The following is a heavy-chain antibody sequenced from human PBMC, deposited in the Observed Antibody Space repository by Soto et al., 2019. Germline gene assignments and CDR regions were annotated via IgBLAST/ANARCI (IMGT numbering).Heavy chain of an antibody. CDR2: ISGSGGST. CDR1: GFTFSSYA. V-gene: IGHV3-23*01. CDR3: AKAVPDYGSGSQDAFDI. J-gene: IGHJ3*02. D-gene: IGHD3-10*01. Sequence: GGSLRLSCAASGFTFSSYAMSWVRQAPGKGLEWVSAISGSGGSTYYEDYVKGRFTISRDNSKNTLYLQMNSLRAEDTAVYYCAKAVPDYGSGSQDAFDIWGQGTMVTVSS.